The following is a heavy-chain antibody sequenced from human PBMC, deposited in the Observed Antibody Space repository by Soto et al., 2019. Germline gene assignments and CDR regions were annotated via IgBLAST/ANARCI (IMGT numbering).Heavy chain of an antibody. CDR3: AKGGAETYYQYMDV. CDR2: ITGSGGNT. D-gene: IGHD1-26*01. V-gene: IGHV3-23*01. CDR1: GFTFSSYG. J-gene: IGHJ6*03. Sequence: EVQLLESGGGLVQPGGSLRLSCTASGFTFSSYGMIWVRQAPGQGLDWVSFITGSGGNTYYADSVRGRFTISRDNSKNTLYLEMYSLRAEDTAVYYCAKGGAETYYQYMDVWGKGTTVTVSS.